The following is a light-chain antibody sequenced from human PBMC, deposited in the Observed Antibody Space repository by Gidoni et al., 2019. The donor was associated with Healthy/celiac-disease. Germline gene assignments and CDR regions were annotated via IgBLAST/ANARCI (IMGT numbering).Light chain of an antibody. CDR3: QQANSFPPIT. CDR1: QGISSW. CDR2: AAS. V-gene: IGKV1-12*01. Sequence: DIQMTQSPSSVSASVGDRVTITCRASQGISSWLAWYQRKPGKAPKLLIYAASSLQSGVPSRFSGSGSGTDFTLTISSLQPEDFATYYCQQANSFPPITFGGGTKVEIK. J-gene: IGKJ4*01.